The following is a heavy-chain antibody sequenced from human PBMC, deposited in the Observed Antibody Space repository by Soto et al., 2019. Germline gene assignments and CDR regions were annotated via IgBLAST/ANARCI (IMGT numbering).Heavy chain of an antibody. D-gene: IGHD6-19*01. Sequence: GGSLRLSCAASGFTFSDYYMSWIRQAPGKGLEWVSYISSSSSYTNYADSVKGRFTISRDNAKNSLYLQMNSLRAEDTAVYYCASVTKVAVAGTPDNWFDPWGQGTLVTVSS. CDR1: GFTFSDYY. J-gene: IGHJ5*02. CDR3: ASVTKVAVAGTPDNWFDP. V-gene: IGHV3-11*06. CDR2: ISSSSSYT.